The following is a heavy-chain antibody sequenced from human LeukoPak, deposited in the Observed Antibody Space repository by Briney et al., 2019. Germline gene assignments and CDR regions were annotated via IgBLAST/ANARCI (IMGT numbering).Heavy chain of an antibody. CDR2: IIPIFGTA. Sequence: SVKVPCKASGGIFSSYAISWVRQAPGQGLEWMGGIIPIFGTANYAQKFQGRVTITADESTSTAYMELSSLRSEDTAVYYCARDLHGGYYYGSGSYEDWGQGTLVTVSS. J-gene: IGHJ4*02. CDR1: GGIFSSYA. CDR3: ARDLHGGYYYGSGSYED. V-gene: IGHV1-69*13. D-gene: IGHD3-10*01.